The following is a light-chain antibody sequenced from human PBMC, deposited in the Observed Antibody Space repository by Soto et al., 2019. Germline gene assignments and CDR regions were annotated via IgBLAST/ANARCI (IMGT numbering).Light chain of an antibody. J-gene: IGKJ1*01. CDR2: SAS. CDR3: QKYDSAPT. V-gene: IGKV1-27*01. CDR1: RGIGTA. Sequence: DIQMTQSPSSVSASVGDRVTISCRPSRGIGTALAWYQQKPGTVPNLLIHSASTLQAGVQSRFSGSGSGTDFTLTISSVQPEDVASYYCQKYDSAPTCGPGTKVDIK.